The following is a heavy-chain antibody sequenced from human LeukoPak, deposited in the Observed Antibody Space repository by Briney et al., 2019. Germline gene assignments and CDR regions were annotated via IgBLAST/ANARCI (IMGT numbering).Heavy chain of an antibody. D-gene: IGHD4-17*01. CDR3: ARCMSELDYGDYAYYYHMDV. Sequence: SETLSLTCTVSGDSLTSGSRYWSWVRQPAGKGLEWLGHFYSSTRTTYNPSLESRFTISGATPKTQFSLKLDSVTAADTAVYFCARCMSELDYGDYAYYYHMDVWGKGTTVTVSS. CDR2: FYSSTRT. J-gene: IGHJ6*04. CDR1: GDSLTSGSRY. V-gene: IGHV4-61*09.